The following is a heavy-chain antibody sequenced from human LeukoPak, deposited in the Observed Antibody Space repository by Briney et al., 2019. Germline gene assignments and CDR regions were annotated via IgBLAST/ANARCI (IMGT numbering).Heavy chain of an antibody. V-gene: IGHV1-69*04. D-gene: IGHD3-3*01. Sequence: ASVKVSCKASGGTFSSYAISWVRQAPGQGLEWMGRIIPIFGIANYAQKFQGRVTITADKPTSTAYMELSSLRSEDTAVYYCAREGTIFHNWFDPWGQGTLVTVSS. CDR2: IIPIFGIA. CDR1: GGTFSSYA. CDR3: AREGTIFHNWFDP. J-gene: IGHJ5*02.